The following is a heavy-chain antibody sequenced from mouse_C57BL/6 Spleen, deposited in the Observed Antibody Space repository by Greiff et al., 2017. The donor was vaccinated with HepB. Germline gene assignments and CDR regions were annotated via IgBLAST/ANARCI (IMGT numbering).Heavy chain of an antibody. V-gene: IGHV1-31*01. Sequence: VQLQQSGPELVKPGASVKISCKASGYSFTGYYMHWVKQSHGNILDWIGYIYPYNGVSSYNQKFKGKATLTVDKSSSTAYMELRSLTSEDSAVYYCARSGTVVATDYAMDYWGQGTSVTVSS. D-gene: IGHD1-1*01. J-gene: IGHJ4*01. CDR2: IYPYNGVS. CDR1: GYSFTGYY. CDR3: ARSGTVVATDYAMDY.